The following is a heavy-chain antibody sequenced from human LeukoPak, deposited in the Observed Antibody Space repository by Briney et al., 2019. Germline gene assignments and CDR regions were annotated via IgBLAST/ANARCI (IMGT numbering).Heavy chain of an antibody. CDR2: MYYSGST. CDR3: ARPYYYDSRIDP. Sequence: PSQTLSLTCTVSGGSISSGDYYWSWIRQPPGKGLEWIAYMYYSGSTYYNPSLKSRVTMSTDTSKNQLSLKLSSVTAADTAVYYCARPYYYDSRIDPWGQGILVTVSS. J-gene: IGHJ5*02. V-gene: IGHV4-30-4*01. D-gene: IGHD3-22*01. CDR1: GGSISSGDYY.